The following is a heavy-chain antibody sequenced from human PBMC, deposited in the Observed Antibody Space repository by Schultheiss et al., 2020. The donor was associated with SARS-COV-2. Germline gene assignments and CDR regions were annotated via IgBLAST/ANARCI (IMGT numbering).Heavy chain of an antibody. CDR2: INPNSGGT. Sequence: ASVKVSCKTSGYIFTYHYIHWVRQAPGQGLEWMGRINPNSGGTNYAQKFQGGVTMTWDTSISTAYVDLSSLTSDDTAVYYCARDPFERRPSLDDWGQGTLVTVSS. CDR1: GYIFTYHY. J-gene: IGHJ4*02. CDR3: ARDPFERRPSLDD. V-gene: IGHV1-2*06. D-gene: IGHD3-16*01.